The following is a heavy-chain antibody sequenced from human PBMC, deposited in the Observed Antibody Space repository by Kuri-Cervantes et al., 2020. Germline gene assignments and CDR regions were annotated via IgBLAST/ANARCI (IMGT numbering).Heavy chain of an antibody. CDR3: AKPRDYYGSGLDY. J-gene: IGHJ4*02. D-gene: IGHD3-10*01. CDR1: GFTFSSYA. Sequence: GESLKISCAASGFTFSSYAMSWVRQAPGKGLEWVSAISGSGGSTYYADSVKGRFTISRDNSKNTLYLQMNGLRAEDTAVYYCAKPRDYYGSGLDYWGQGTLVTVSS. CDR2: ISGSGGST. V-gene: IGHV3-23*01.